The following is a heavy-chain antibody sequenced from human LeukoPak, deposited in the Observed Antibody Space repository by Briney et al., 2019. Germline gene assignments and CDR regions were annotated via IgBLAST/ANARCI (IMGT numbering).Heavy chain of an antibody. D-gene: IGHD6-19*01. CDR2: ISTNTGNP. Sequence: ASVTVSCTASGYTFTVYAMNWVRQAPGQGLEWMGWISTNTGNPTYAQGFTGRFVFSLDTSVSTAYLQISSLKAEDTAVYYCAREAPGIAVAGEFDYWGQGTLVTVSS. CDR1: GYTFTVYA. V-gene: IGHV7-4-1*02. CDR3: AREAPGIAVAGEFDY. J-gene: IGHJ4*02.